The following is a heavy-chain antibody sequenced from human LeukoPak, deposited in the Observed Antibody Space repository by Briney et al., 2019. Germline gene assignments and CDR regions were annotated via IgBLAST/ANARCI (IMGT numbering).Heavy chain of an antibody. Sequence: ASVKVSCKAFGYTFTGYYMHWVRQAPGQGLEWMGWINPNSGGTNYAQKFQGRVTMTRDTSISTAYMELSRLRSDDTAVYYCARDVGDYYGSGTYYGMDVWGQGTTVTVSS. V-gene: IGHV1-2*02. D-gene: IGHD3-10*01. CDR1: GYTFTGYY. CDR2: INPNSGGT. CDR3: ARDVGDYYGSGTYYGMDV. J-gene: IGHJ6*02.